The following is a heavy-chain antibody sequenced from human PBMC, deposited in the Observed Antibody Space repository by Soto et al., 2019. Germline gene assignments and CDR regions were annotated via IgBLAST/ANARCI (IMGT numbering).Heavy chain of an antibody. CDR2: IYNSGST. CDR3: ARDGTPMTTVTTSYYFDY. V-gene: IGHV4-4*07. Sequence: SETLSLTCTVSGGSISSYYWSWIRQPAGKGLEWIGRIYNSGSTNYNPSLKSRVTMSVDTSKNQFSLKLSSVTAADTAVYYCARDGTPMTTVTTSYYFDYWGQGTLVTVSS. J-gene: IGHJ4*02. D-gene: IGHD4-17*01. CDR1: GGSISSYY.